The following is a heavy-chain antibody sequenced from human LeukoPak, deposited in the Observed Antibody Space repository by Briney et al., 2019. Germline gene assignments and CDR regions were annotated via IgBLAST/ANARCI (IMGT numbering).Heavy chain of an antibody. D-gene: IGHD2-2*01. CDR3: AKDWDIVVVPADAFDI. CDR2: ISGSGGST. J-gene: IGHJ3*02. V-gene: IGHV3-23*01. Sequence: GESLKISCAASGFTFSSYAMSWVRQAPGKGLEWVSAISGSGGSTYYADSVKGRFTISRDNSKNTLYLQMNSLRAEDTAVYYCAKDWDIVVVPADAFDIWGQGTMVTVSS. CDR1: GFTFSSYA.